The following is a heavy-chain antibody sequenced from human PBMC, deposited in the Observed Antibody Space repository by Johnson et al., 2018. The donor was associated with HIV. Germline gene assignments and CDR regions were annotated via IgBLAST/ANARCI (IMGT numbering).Heavy chain of an antibody. CDR3: AREKWLQLGAFDI. Sequence: VQLVEFGGGVVQPGRSLRLSCAASGFTFSSYAMHWVRQAPGKGLEWVANIKQDGSEKYYVDSVKGRFTISRDNTKNTLFLQMNSLRVEDTAVYYCAREKWLQLGAFDIWGQGTMVTVSS. CDR2: IKQDGSEK. CDR1: GFTFSSYA. V-gene: IGHV3-7*01. D-gene: IGHD5-12*01. J-gene: IGHJ3*02.